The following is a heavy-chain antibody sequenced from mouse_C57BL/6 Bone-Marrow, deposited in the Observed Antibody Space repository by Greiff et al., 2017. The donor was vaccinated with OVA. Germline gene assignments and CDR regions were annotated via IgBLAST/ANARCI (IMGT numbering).Heavy chain of an antibody. D-gene: IGHD4-1*01. J-gene: IGHJ2*01. Sequence: EVKVVESEGGLVQPGSSMKLSCTASGFTFSDYYMAWVRQVPEKGLEWVANINYDGSSTYYLDSLKSRFIISRDNAKNILYLQMSSLKSEDTATYYCARGWDGDYWGQGTTLTVSS. V-gene: IGHV5-16*01. CDR1: GFTFSDYY. CDR2: INYDGSST. CDR3: ARGWDGDY.